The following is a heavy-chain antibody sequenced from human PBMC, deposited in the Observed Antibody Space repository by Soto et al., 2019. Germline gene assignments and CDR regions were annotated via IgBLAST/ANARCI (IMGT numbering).Heavy chain of an antibody. V-gene: IGHV3-30-3*01. CDR2: MSYDGSNK. CDR1: GFTFSSYA. Sequence: QVQLVESGGGVVQPGRSLRLSCAASGFTFSSYAVHWVRRAPGKGLEWMAAMSYDGSNKYYADSVKGRFTISRDNSKNTLYLQMNSLRPEDTALYYCARDGGAYWGQGTLVIVSS. J-gene: IGHJ4*02. CDR3: ARDGGAY. D-gene: IGHD3-16*01.